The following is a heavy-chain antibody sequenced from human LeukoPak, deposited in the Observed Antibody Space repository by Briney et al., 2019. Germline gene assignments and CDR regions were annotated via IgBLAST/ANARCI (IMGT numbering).Heavy chain of an antibody. CDR2: INAGNGNT. V-gene: IGHV1-3*01. Sequence: ASVKVSCKASGYTFTRYAMHWVRQAPGQRLEWMGWINAGNGNTKYSQKFQGRVTITRDTSASTAYMELSSLRSEDTAVYYCASPIAAAGTNYYYYYGMDVWGQGTTVTVSS. CDR3: ASPIAAAGTNYYYYYGMDV. J-gene: IGHJ6*02. D-gene: IGHD6-13*01. CDR1: GYTFTRYA.